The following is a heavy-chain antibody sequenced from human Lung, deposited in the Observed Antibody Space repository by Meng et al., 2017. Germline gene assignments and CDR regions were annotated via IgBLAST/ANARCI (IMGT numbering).Heavy chain of an antibody. CDR3: ARDCCSEIGPIDY. Sequence: QLLRVGGGLVTPGDVRGVSCKTCGFTFSNYGMSVVLQPPGKWLEWVATISNNGYTHYADSMMGRFIISRDESKITLYLQVSSLRAEDTAVYYCARDCCSEIGPIDYWGQGTLVTVSS. CDR1: GFTFSNYG. CDR2: ISNNGYT. J-gene: IGHJ4*02. V-gene: IGHV3-23*01. D-gene: IGHD2-15*01.